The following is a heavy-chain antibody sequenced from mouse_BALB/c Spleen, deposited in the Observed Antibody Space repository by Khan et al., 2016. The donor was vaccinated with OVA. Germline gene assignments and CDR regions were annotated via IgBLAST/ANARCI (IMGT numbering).Heavy chain of an antibody. J-gene: IGHJ3*01. V-gene: IGHV1S136*01. Sequence: VQLKQSGPEVVKPGASVKMSCKASGYTFTSSVMHWVKQKPGQGLEWIGYIYPYNDATKYNEKFSGKATLTSDKSSSTAYMELSSLTSEDSAVYFGAPVYTYYVSFAYWGQGTLGTVSA. CDR1: GYTFTSSV. CDR2: IYPYNDAT. CDR3: APVYTYYVSFAY. D-gene: IGHD2-12*01.